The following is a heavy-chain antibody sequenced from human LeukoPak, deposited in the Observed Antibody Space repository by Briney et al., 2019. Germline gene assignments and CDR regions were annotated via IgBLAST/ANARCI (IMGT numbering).Heavy chain of an antibody. J-gene: IGHJ6*03. CDR1: GGSISSYY. D-gene: IGHD3-3*01. Sequence: SETLSLTCTVSGGSISSYYWSWIRQPPGKGLEWIGYIYYSGSTNYNPSLKSRVTISVDTSKNQFSLKLSSVTAADTAVYYCARTIFGVVNDYYYYYMDVGGKGTTVTVSS. CDR3: ARTIFGVVNDYYYYYMDV. CDR2: IYYSGST. V-gene: IGHV4-59*01.